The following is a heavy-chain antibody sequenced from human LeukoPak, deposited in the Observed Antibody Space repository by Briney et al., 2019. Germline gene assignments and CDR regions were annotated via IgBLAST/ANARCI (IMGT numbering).Heavy chain of an antibody. CDR3: ARGSSAEYYDFWSGYSRPKYYMDV. CDR2: ISSSSYI. D-gene: IGHD3-3*01. J-gene: IGHJ6*03. Sequence: GGSLRLSCAASGFTFSSYSMNWVRQAPGKGLEWVSSISSSSYIYYADSVKGRFTISRDNAKNSLYLQMNSLRAEDTAVYYCARGSSAEYYDFWSGYSRPKYYMDVWGKGTTVTVSS. V-gene: IGHV3-21*01. CDR1: GFTFSSYS.